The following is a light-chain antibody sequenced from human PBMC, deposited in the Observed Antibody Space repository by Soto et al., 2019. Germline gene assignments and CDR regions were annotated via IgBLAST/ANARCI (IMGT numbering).Light chain of an antibody. CDR1: QSVGNN. CDR2: RAS. Sequence: DIGMTQSPATPYVSPGERATLSCRASQSVGNNLAWYQQKPGQAPRLLIYRASTRATGVPARFSGSGSGTEFTLTISGLQSEDFVVFYCQQYNYWPPAWTFGQGTKVDIK. CDR3: QQYNYWPPAWT. J-gene: IGKJ1*01. V-gene: IGKV3D-15*01.